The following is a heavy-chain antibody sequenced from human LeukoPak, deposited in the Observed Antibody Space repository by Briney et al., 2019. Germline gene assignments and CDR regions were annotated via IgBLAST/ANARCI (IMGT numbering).Heavy chain of an antibody. D-gene: IGHD4-17*01. J-gene: IGHJ4*02. CDR2: ISSSSSYI. CDR3: ARDLNSRYGDYVEGDY. CDR1: GFTFSSYS. V-gene: IGHV3-21*01. Sequence: GGSLRLSCAASGFTFSSYSMNWVRQAPGKGLEGVSSISSSSSYIYYADSVKGRFTISRDNAKNSLYLQMNSLRAEDTAVYYCARDLNSRYGDYVEGDYWGQGTLVTVSS.